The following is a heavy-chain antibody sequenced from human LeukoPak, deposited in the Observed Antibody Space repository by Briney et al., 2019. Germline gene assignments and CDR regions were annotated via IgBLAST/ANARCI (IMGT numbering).Heavy chain of an antibody. CDR1: GGSISSSSYY. V-gene: IGHV4-39*07. J-gene: IGHJ6*02. CDR2: IYYSGST. Sequence: NPSETLSLTCTVSGGSISSSSYYWGWIRQPSGKGLEWIGSIYYSGSTYYNPSLKSRVTISVDTSKNQFSLKLSSVTAADTAVYYCARVIAAAGMYGMDVWGQGTTVTVSS. D-gene: IGHD6-13*01. CDR3: ARVIAAAGMYGMDV.